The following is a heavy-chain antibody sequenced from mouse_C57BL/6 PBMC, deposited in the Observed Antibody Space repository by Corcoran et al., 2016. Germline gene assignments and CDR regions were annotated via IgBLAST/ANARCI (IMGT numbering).Heavy chain of an antibody. J-gene: IGHJ2*01. D-gene: IGHD1-1*01. CDR2: IYWDDDK. V-gene: IGHV8-12*01. CDR3: ARTRGYYYGKGTYFDY. CDR1: GFSLSTSGMG. Sequence: QVTLKESGPGILQSSQTLSLTCSFSGFSLSTSGMGVSWIRQPSGKGLEWLAHIYWDDDKRYNPSLKSRLTISKDTSRNQVFLKITSVDTADTATYYCARTRGYYYGKGTYFDYWGQGTTLTVSS.